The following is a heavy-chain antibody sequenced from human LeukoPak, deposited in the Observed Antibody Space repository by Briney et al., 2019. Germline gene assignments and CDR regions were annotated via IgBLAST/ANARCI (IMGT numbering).Heavy chain of an antibody. CDR2: ISGDGART. CDR3: AKVATVSL. J-gene: IGHJ4*02. Sequence: GGSLRLSCAASGFPFSTYAMSWVRQAPGKGLEWVSAISGDGARTYYADSVKGRFTISRDNSKNTLYLQMNSLRAEDTAVYYCAKVATVSLWGQGTLVTVSS. V-gene: IGHV3-23*01. CDR1: GFPFSTYA. D-gene: IGHD4-17*01.